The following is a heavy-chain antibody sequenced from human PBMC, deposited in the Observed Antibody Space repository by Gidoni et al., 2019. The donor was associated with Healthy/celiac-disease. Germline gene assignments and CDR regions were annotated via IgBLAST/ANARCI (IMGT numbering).Heavy chain of an antibody. CDR2: IYYSGST. V-gene: IGHV4-39*01. J-gene: IGHJ4*02. D-gene: IGHD6-13*01. Sequence: QLQLQESGPGLVKPSETLSLTCTVSGGSISSSSYYWGWVRQPPGKGLEWIGSIYYSGSTYYNPSLKSRVTISVDTSKNQFSLKLSSVTAADTAVYYCARPRSRAAAGPFDYWGQGTLVTVSS. CDR3: ARPRSRAAAGPFDY. CDR1: GGSISSSSYY.